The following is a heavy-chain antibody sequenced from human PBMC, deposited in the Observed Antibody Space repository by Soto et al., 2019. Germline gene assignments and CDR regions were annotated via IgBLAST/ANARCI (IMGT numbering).Heavy chain of an antibody. CDR1: GYTFTVYY. V-gene: IGHV1-2*02. CDR2: INPNSGGT. D-gene: IGHD2-2*01. Sequence: SVKGSCQASGYTFTVYYRHWGRQAPVQGLEWMGWINPNSGGTNYAQKFQGRVTMTRDTSISTAYMELSRLRSDDTAVYYCARDLAEVIVVVPAASDYWGQGTLVTVSS. CDR3: ARDLAEVIVVVPAASDY. J-gene: IGHJ4*02.